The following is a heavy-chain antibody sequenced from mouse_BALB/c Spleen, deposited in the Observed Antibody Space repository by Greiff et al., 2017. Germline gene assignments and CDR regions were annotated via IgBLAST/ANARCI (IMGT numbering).Heavy chain of an antibody. J-gene: IGHJ4*01. CDR2: IDPENGDT. D-gene: IGHD2-4*01. CDR3: NANYDYDGYAMDY. Sequence: EVQLQQSGAELVRSGASVKLSCTASGFNIKDYYMHWVKQRPEQGLEWIGWIDPENGDTEYAPKFQGKATMTADTSSNTAYLQLSSLTSEDTAVYYCNANYDYDGYAMDYWGQGTSVTVSS. V-gene: IGHV14-4*02. CDR1: GFNIKDYY.